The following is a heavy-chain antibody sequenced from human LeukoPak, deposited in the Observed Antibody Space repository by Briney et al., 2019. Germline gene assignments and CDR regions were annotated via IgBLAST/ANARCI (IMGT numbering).Heavy chain of an antibody. J-gene: IGHJ4*02. Sequence: SETLSLTCTVSGGPLSAYYWTWIRQPPGKGLEWIGYIYDTGNTNYNPSHKSRVTISVDTSKNQFSLKLTSVTAADTAVYYCASGETGSTLGGYWGQGTLVTVSS. CDR2: IYDTGNT. D-gene: IGHD1-1*01. CDR3: ASGETGSTLGGY. V-gene: IGHV4-59*01. CDR1: GGPLSAYY.